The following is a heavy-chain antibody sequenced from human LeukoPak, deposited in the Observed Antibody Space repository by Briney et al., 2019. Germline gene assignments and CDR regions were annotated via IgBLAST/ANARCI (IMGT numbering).Heavy chain of an antibody. CDR1: GFTFSSYG. Sequence: PGGSLRLSCAASGFTFSSYGMHWVRQAPGKGLEWVAVISYDGSNKYYADSVKGRFTISRDNSKNTLYLQMNSLRAEDTAVYYCAKGSYSSGWYESDYWGQGTLVTVSS. D-gene: IGHD6-19*01. CDR2: ISYDGSNK. V-gene: IGHV3-30*18. J-gene: IGHJ4*02. CDR3: AKGSYSSGWYESDY.